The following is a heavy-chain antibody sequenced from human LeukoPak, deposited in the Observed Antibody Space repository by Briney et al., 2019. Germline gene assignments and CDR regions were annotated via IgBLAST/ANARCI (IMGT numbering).Heavy chain of an antibody. J-gene: IGHJ3*02. CDR1: GFTVSSNY. Sequence: GGSLRLSCAASGFTVSSNYMSWVRQAPGKGLEWVSVIYSGGSTYYADSVKGRFTISRDNSKNTLYLQINSLRGEDTAVYYCARAVSTPAFDIWGQGTMVTVSS. CDR2: IYSGGST. V-gene: IGHV3-53*01. D-gene: IGHD3-16*01. CDR3: ARAVSTPAFDI.